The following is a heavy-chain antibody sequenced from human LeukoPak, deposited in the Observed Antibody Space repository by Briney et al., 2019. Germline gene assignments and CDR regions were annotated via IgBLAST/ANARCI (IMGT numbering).Heavy chain of an antibody. J-gene: IGHJ4*02. D-gene: IGHD3-22*01. CDR3: ARPGPRCYYDSSGYAYFDY. Sequence: SETLSLTCAVYGGSFSGYYWSWIRQPPGKGLEWIGEINHSGSTNYNPSLKSRVTISVDTSKNQFSLKLSSVTAADTAVYYCARPGPRCYYDSSGYAYFDYWGQGTLVTVSS. V-gene: IGHV4-34*01. CDR2: INHSGST. CDR1: GGSFSGYY.